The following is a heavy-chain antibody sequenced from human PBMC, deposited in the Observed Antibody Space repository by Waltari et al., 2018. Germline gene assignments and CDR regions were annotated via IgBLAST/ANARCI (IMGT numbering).Heavy chain of an antibody. D-gene: IGHD2-15*01. Sequence: QLQLQQPGPGLVQPSESPSLTCAVSGASLGTTDWWSWVRQSPGKGLEWIGQVQASGRTNYNPSFAGRVTVSIDTSNNKVSLEVPSPTAADTAMYYCARDRGRGIYLDSWGQGILVTVSP. CDR3: ARDRGRGIYLDS. V-gene: IGHV4-4*02. CDR1: GASLGTTDW. CDR2: VQASGRT. J-gene: IGHJ4*02.